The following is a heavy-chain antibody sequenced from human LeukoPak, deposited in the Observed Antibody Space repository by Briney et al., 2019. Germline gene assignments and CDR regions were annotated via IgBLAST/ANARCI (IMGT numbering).Heavy chain of an antibody. CDR2: INPNNGGA. Sequence: ASVKVSCTASGYTFTGYYIHWVRQAPGQGLEWMGRINPNNGGADYAQKFQGTVTMTRDTSINTAYMYLSSLRSEDTAVYYCASEGVSGTYYYDSSGYWGLNWFDPWGQGTLVTVSS. D-gene: IGHD3-22*01. V-gene: IGHV1-2*06. CDR1: GYTFTGYY. J-gene: IGHJ5*02. CDR3: ASEGVSGTYYYDSSGYWGLNWFDP.